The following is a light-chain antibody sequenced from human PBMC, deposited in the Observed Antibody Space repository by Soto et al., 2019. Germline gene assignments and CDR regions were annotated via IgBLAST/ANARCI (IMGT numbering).Light chain of an antibody. CDR3: SSYTSSSTYV. Sequence: QSALAQPASVCGAPGQSITISCTGTSSDVGGYNYVSWYQQHPGKAPKLMIYEVSNRPSGVSNRFSGSKSGNTASLTISGLKAEDEADYYCSSYTSSSTYVFGTGTTVTVL. J-gene: IGLJ1*01. V-gene: IGLV2-14*01. CDR1: SSDVGGYNY. CDR2: EVS.